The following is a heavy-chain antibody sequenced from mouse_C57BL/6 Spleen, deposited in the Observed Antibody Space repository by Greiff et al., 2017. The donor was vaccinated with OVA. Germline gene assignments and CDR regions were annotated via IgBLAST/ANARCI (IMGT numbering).Heavy chain of an antibody. CDR2: IDPNSGGT. J-gene: IGHJ3*01. Sequence: QVQLQQPGAELVKPGASVKLSCKASGYTFTSYWMHWVKLRPGRGLEWIGRIDPNSGGTKYNEKFKSKATLTVDKPSSTAYMQLSSLTSEDSAVYYCARRAFGNYDWFAYWGQGTLVTVSA. CDR1: GYTFTSYW. D-gene: IGHD2-1*01. V-gene: IGHV1-72*01. CDR3: ARRAFGNYDWFAY.